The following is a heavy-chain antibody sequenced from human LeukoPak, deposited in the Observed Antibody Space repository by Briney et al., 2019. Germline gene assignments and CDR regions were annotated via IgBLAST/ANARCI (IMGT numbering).Heavy chain of an antibody. D-gene: IGHD2-2*02. CDR2: ISAYNGNT. V-gene: IGHV1-18*01. CDR1: GYTFTSYG. J-gene: IGHJ4*02. Sequence: WASVKVSCKASGYTFTSYGISWVRQAPGQGLEWMGWISAYNGNTNYAQKLQGRVTMTTDTSTSTAYMELRSLRSDDTAVYYCARDHYTGYTGDSDFDYWGQGTLVTVSS. CDR3: ARDHYTGYTGDSDFDY.